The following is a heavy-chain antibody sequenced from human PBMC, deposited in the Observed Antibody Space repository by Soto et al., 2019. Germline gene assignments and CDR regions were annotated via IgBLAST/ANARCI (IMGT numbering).Heavy chain of an antibody. D-gene: IGHD1-1*01. V-gene: IGHV2-5*02. CDR1: GVSISTGGVG. Sequence: RPTRVNPTQTVTLNCSFAGVSISTGGVGVGWIRQPPGKALEWLALIYWDDDKRYSPSLKSRLTITKDTSKNQVVLTMTNMDPVDTATYFFKHHTTEAVYRAF. J-gene: IGHJ3*01. CDR2: IYWDDDK. CDR3: KHHTTEAVYRAF.